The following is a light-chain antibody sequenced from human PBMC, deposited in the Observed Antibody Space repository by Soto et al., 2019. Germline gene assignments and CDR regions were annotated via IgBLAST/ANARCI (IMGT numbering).Light chain of an antibody. V-gene: IGKV3-15*01. CDR1: QSVSSN. Sequence: EIVMTQSPATLSVSPGERATLSCRASQSVSSNLAWYQQKPGQAPRLLIYGAATRATGRPARFSGSGSGTEYTPTTSSRQSEDFAVCYCQQYNNWPRGTFGQGTMVEIK. CDR2: GAA. CDR3: QQYNNWPRGT. J-gene: IGKJ1*01.